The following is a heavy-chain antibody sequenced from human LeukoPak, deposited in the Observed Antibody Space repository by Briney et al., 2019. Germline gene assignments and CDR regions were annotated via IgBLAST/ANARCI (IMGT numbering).Heavy chain of an antibody. D-gene: IGHD5-12*01. V-gene: IGHV1-18*01. CDR1: GFTFTSYG. J-gene: IGHJ4*02. CDR3: ARDRLAMIPSFSGEY. CDR2: ISANNGNT. Sequence: ASVKVSCKASGFTFTSYGISWVRQAPGQGLEWMGWISANNGNTIYAQKLQGRVTMTTDTSSTTAYMELRSLRSDDTAVYYCARDRLAMIPSFSGEYWGQGTLVIVSS.